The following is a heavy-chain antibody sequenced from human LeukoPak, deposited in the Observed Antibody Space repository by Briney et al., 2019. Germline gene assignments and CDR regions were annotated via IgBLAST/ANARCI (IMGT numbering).Heavy chain of an antibody. CDR2: IRSKADGGTP. J-gene: IGHJ4*02. V-gene: IGHV3-15*01. D-gene: IGHD6-13*01. CDR3: TTELAGYRSSWYQRDYFAY. CDR1: GSSFSNAW. Sequence: GGSLRLSCAASGSSFSNAWMSWVRQAPGKGLEWVGRIRSKADGGTPDYAAPVIGRFSMSRDDSKNMLYLQMSSLKTEDTAVYYCTTELAGYRSSWYQRDYFAYWGQGTLVTVSS.